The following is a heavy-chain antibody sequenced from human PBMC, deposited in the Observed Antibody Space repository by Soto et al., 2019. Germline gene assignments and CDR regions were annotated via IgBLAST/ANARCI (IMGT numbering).Heavy chain of an antibody. Sequence: QVQLVQSGAEVKKPGASVKVSCKASGYTFTSYGISWVRQAPGQGLEWMGWISAYNGNTNYAQKLQGRVTMTTDTSTSTAYMELRSLRSDDTAVYYCAREPWAIAAAGQNNYYGMDVWGQGTTVTVSS. V-gene: IGHV1-18*01. J-gene: IGHJ6*02. CDR2: ISAYNGNT. CDR1: GYTFTSYG. D-gene: IGHD6-13*01. CDR3: AREPWAIAAAGQNNYYGMDV.